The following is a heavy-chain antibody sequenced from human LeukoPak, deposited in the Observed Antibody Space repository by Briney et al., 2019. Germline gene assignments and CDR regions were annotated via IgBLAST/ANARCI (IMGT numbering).Heavy chain of an antibody. V-gene: IGHV4-31*03. CDR2: IYYSGST. J-gene: IGHJ4*02. Sequence: SETLSLTCTVSGASLSRGGYYWSWIRQHPGTGLEWLGYIYYSGSTYYNPSLKSRVTISVDTSKNQFSLKLSSVTAADTAVYYCSRWTGETYGSGSYGTSWGQGTLVTVSS. CDR1: GASLSRGGYY. D-gene: IGHD3-10*01. CDR3: SRWTGETYGSGSYGTS.